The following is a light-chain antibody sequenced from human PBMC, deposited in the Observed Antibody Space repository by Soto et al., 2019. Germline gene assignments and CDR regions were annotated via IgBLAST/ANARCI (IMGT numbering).Light chain of an antibody. CDR1: QSISSW. Sequence: EIQMTQAPSTLSASVGERVTITCRASQSISSWLAWYQQKPGKAPKLLIYKASSLESGVPSRFSGSGYGTEFTLTISSLQPEDFATYYCQHLNGYPITFGQGTRLEIK. J-gene: IGKJ5*01. CDR3: QHLNGYPIT. V-gene: IGKV1-5*03. CDR2: KAS.